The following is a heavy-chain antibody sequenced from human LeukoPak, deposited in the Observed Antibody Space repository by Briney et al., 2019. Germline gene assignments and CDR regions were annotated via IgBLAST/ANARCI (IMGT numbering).Heavy chain of an antibody. Sequence: SVKVSCKASGGTFSSYAISWVRQAPGQGLEWMGGIIPIFGTANYAQKFQGRVTITADKSTSTAYMELSSLRSEDTAVYYCARAESSGSGYYYAFDYWGQGTLVTVSS. J-gene: IGHJ4*02. V-gene: IGHV1-69*06. CDR3: ARAESSGSGYYYAFDY. CDR1: GGTFSSYA. CDR2: IIPIFGTA. D-gene: IGHD3-22*01.